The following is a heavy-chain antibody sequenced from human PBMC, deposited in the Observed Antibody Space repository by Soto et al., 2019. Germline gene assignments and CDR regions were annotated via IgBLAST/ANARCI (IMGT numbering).Heavy chain of an antibody. V-gene: IGHV1-69*10. CDR1: GGTFSSYA. CDR3: ASRNVGYCSGGSCYFAFDI. D-gene: IGHD2-15*01. CDR2: IIPIFGIA. J-gene: IGHJ3*02. Sequence: ASVKVSCKASGGTFSSYAISWVRQAPGQGLEWMGGIIPIFGIANYAQKFQGRVTITADKSTSTAYMELSSLRSEDTAVYYCASRNVGYCSGGSCYFAFDIWGQGTMVTVSS.